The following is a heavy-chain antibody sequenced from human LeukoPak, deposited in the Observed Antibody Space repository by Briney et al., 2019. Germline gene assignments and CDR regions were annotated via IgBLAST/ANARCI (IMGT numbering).Heavy chain of an antibody. J-gene: IGHJ4*02. V-gene: IGHV3-21*01. CDR1: GFTFSSYS. CDR3: VRRSSDWTTDY. Sequence: GGSLRLSCAASGFTFSSYSMNWVRQAPGKGLEWVSSISSSSYIYYADSVKGRFTISRDNAKNSLDLQMSSLRDEDTAVYYCVRRSSDWTTDYWGQGTLVTVSS. CDR2: ISSSSYI. D-gene: IGHD2-21*02.